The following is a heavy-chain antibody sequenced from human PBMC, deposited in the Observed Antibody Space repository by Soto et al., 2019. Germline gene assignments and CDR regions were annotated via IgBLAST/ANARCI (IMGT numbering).Heavy chain of an antibody. CDR2: INPNSGGT. Sequence: ASVKVSCKASGYTFTGYYMHWVRQAPGQGLEWMGWINPNSGGTSYAQKFQGRVTMTRDTSISTAYMELSRLRSDDTAVYYCARVNGTKPYYYGMDVWGQGTTVTVSS. V-gene: IGHV1-2*02. J-gene: IGHJ6*02. D-gene: IGHD1-7*01. CDR1: GYTFTGYY. CDR3: ARVNGTKPYYYGMDV.